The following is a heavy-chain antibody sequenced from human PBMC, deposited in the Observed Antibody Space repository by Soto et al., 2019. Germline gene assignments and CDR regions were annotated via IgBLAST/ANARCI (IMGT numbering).Heavy chain of an antibody. J-gene: IGHJ6*02. V-gene: IGHV6-1*01. CDR3: ARDPEYSSGWYGPTNYYYGMDV. Sequence: QTLSLTCVISGDSVSSNSAALNWIRQSPSRGLEWLGRTYYRSKWYNDYAVSVKSRITINPDTSKNQFSLQLNSVTPEDTAVYYCARDPEYSSGWYGPTNYYYGMDVWGQGTTVTVSS. CDR2: TYYRSKWYN. CDR1: GDSVSSNSAA. D-gene: IGHD6-19*01.